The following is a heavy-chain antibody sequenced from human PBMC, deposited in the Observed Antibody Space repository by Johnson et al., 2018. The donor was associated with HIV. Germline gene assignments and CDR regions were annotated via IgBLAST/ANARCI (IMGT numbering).Heavy chain of an antibody. D-gene: IGHD3-22*01. CDR2: IYSGGST. V-gene: IGHV3-53*01. J-gene: IGHJ3*02. Sequence: VQLVESGGGLIQPGGSLRLSCAASGFTVSSNYMSWVRQAPGKGLEWVSVIYSGGSTYYADSVKGRFTISRDNSKNTLYLQMNSLKIEDTAVYYCATVVVITQDAFDIWGQGTMVTVSS. CDR3: ATVVVITQDAFDI. CDR1: GFTVSSNY.